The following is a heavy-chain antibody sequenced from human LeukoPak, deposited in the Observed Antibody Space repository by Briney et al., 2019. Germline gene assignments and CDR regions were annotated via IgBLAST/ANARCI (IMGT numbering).Heavy chain of an antibody. V-gene: IGHV3-53*01. Sequence: PGGSLRLSCAASGFTVSSNYMSWVRQAPGKGLEWVSFIYSEGSTYYADSVKGRFPISRDNSKNTLYLQMNSLRAEDTAVYYCARSMVRGVIKGGWGQGTLVTVSS. D-gene: IGHD3-10*01. CDR3: ARSMVRGVIKGG. CDR1: GFTVSSNY. CDR2: IYSEGST. J-gene: IGHJ4*02.